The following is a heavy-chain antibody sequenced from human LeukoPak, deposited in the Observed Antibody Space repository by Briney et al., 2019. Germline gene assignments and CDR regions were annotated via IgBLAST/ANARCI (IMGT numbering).Heavy chain of an antibody. Sequence: PGGSLRLSCAASGFTFTNYWMSWVRQAPGKGLEWVGNIKQDGSEQYYLGSVKGRFTISRDNAENSLYLQLNSLRAEDTALYYRAREGTTEFDSWGQGILVTVSS. CDR2: IKQDGSEQ. J-gene: IGHJ4*02. CDR1: GFTFTNYW. CDR3: AREGTTEFDS. D-gene: IGHD1-1*01. V-gene: IGHV3-7*01.